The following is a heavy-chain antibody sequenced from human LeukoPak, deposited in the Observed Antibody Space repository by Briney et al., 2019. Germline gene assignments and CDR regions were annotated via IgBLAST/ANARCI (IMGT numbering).Heavy chain of an antibody. CDR2: INPNSGGT. V-gene: IGHV1-2*02. CDR3: ATGTSLDGSSGWPTHYY. D-gene: IGHD6-19*01. Sequence: ASVKVPCKASGYTFTGCYMHWVRQAPGQGLEWMGWINPNSGGTHYAQKFQGRVTMTRDTSISTAYMELSSLRSDDTALYYCATGTSLDGSSGWPTHYYWGQGALVTVSS. J-gene: IGHJ4*02. CDR1: GYTFTGCY.